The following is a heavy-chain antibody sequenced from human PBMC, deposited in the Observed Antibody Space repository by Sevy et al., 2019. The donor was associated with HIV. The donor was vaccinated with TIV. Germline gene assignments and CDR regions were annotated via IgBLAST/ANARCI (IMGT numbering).Heavy chain of an antibody. CDR2: INHRGST. J-gene: IGHJ2*01. CDR3: ATPRASGWYEGTGGYFDL. D-gene: IGHD6-19*01. Sequence: SETLSLTCAVYGGSFSVNYWSWIRQPPGKGLEWIGEINHRGSTNYSPSLKSRVTISVDASKNQFSLRLSSVTAADTAVYYCATPRASGWYEGTGGYFDLWGRGTLVTVSS. V-gene: IGHV4-34*01. CDR1: GGSFSVNY.